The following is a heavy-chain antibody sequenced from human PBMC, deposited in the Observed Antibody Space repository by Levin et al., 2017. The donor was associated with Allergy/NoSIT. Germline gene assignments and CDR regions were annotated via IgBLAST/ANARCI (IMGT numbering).Heavy chain of an antibody. V-gene: IGHV3-7*01. D-gene: IGHD3-22*01. CDR3: ARGGGYYDKKPFDY. Sequence: GGSLRLSCAASGFTFSSYWMSWIRQAPGKGLEWVANIKQDGSEKYYVDSVKGRFTISRDNAKNSLYLQMNSLRAEDTAVYYCARGGGYYDKKPFDYWGQGTLVTVSS. CDR1: GFTFSSYW. J-gene: IGHJ4*02. CDR2: IKQDGSEK.